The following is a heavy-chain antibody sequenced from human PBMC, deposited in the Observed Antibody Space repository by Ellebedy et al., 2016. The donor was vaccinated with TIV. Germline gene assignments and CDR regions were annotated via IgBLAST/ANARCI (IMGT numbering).Heavy chain of an antibody. V-gene: IGHV3-30-3*01. J-gene: IGHJ6*02. CDR3: ARATKGAVEHYYYGMDV. CDR2: ISYDGSNK. D-gene: IGHD3-16*01. Sequence: GESLKISCAASGFTFSSYAMHWVRQAPGKGLEWVAVISYDGSNKYYADSVKGRFTISRDNSKNTLYLQMNSLRAEDTAVYYCARATKGAVEHYYYGMDVWGQGTTVTVSS. CDR1: GFTFSSYA.